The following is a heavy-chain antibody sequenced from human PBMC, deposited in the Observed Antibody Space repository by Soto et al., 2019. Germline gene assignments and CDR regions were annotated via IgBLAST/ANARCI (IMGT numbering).Heavy chain of an antibody. CDR1: GGTFSSYG. CDR3: ARVYDYFHYQIDY. D-gene: IGHD3-16*01. Sequence: QVQLVQSGAEVKKPGSSVKVSCRAPGGTFSSYGISWVRQAPGQGLEWMGGIIPIFGTPNYAQKFQGRVTITADDSTSTAYMELSGLRSDDTDVYYCARVYDYFHYQIDYWGQGTLVTVSS. CDR2: IIPIFGTP. V-gene: IGHV1-69*01. J-gene: IGHJ4*02.